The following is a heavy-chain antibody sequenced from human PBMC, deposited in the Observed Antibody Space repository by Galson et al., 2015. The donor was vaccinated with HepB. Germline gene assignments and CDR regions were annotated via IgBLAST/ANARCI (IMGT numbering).Heavy chain of an antibody. V-gene: IGHV1-18*01. D-gene: IGHD2-2*01. Sequence: SVKVSCKASGYTFTSYGISWVRQAPGQGLEWMGWISAYNGNTNYAQKLQGRVTMTTDTSTSTAYMELRSLRSDDTAVYYCARDNGYCSSTSCSGNWFDPWGQGTLVTVSS. CDR3: ARDNGYCSSTSCSGNWFDP. CDR1: GYTFTSYG. CDR2: ISAYNGNT. J-gene: IGHJ5*02.